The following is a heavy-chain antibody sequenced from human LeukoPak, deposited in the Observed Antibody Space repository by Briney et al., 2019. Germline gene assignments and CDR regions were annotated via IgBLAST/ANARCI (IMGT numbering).Heavy chain of an antibody. J-gene: IGHJ6*02. Sequence: GASVKVSCKASGYTFTGYYMHWVRQAPGQGLEWMGRINPNSGGTNYVQKFQGRVTMTRDTSISTAYMELSRLRSDDTAVYYCARGPKLGVADESYGMDVWGQGTTVTVSS. CDR1: GYTFTGYY. CDR2: INPNSGGT. CDR3: ARGPKLGVADESYGMDV. D-gene: IGHD6-19*01. V-gene: IGHV1-2*06.